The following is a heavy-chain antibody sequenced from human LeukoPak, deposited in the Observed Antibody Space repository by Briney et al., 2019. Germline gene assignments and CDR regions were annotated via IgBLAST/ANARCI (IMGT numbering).Heavy chain of an antibody. Sequence: SETLSLTCTVSGGSISSGSYYWSWIRQPAGKGLEWIGRIYTSGSTNYNPSLKSRVTISVDTSKNQFSLKLSSVTAADTALYYWAGALVGANYGFWFDPWGQGTLVTVSS. D-gene: IGHD1-26*01. V-gene: IGHV4-61*02. J-gene: IGHJ5*02. CDR3: AGALVGANYGFWFDP. CDR1: GGSISSGSYY. CDR2: IYTSGST.